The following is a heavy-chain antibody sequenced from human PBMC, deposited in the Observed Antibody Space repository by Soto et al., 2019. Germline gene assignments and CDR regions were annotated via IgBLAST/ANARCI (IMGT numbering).Heavy chain of an antibody. CDR1: GFTFSTYW. J-gene: IGHJ4*02. CDR2: IKEDGSEK. Sequence: LRLSCAASGFTFSTYWMIWVRQAPGKGLEWVANIKEDGSEKYYVDSVKGRFTISRDNAKNSLYLQMNSLRAEDTAVYYCARGYARSDYWGQGALVTVSS. D-gene: IGHD2-2*01. CDR3: ARGYARSDY. V-gene: IGHV3-7*03.